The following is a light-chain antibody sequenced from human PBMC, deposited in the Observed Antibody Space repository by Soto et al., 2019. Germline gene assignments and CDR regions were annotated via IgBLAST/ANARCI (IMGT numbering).Light chain of an antibody. Sequence: QAVVTQPPSVSGAPGQRVTISCTGSSSNIGAGYDVHWYQQLPGTAPKLLIYGNSNRPSGVPDRFSGSKSGTSASLAITGLQAEDEADYSCQSYDSSLSGWEVFGGGTKLTVL. CDR1: SSNIGAGYD. CDR2: GNS. CDR3: QSYDSSLSGWEV. V-gene: IGLV1-40*01. J-gene: IGLJ2*01.